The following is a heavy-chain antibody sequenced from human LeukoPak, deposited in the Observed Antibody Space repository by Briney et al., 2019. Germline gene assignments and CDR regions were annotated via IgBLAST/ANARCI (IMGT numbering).Heavy chain of an antibody. CDR2: VVPVFGTV. CDR1: GGTFSNYG. V-gene: IGHV1-69*01. J-gene: IGHJ4*02. D-gene: IGHD2-2*02. Sequence: GSSVKVSCKAPGGTFSNYGFSWVRQAPEKGLEGMGGVVPVFGTVSYAQKFQDRVTITADDFTTTAYMELSSLRSEDTAVYYCARWAGTCTIASCYTPLDYWGQGTLVTVST. CDR3: ARWAGTCTIASCYTPLDY.